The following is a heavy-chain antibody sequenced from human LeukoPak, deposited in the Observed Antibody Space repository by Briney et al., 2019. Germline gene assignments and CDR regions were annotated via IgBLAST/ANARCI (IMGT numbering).Heavy chain of an antibody. CDR2: INHSGST. J-gene: IGHJ4*02. CDR1: GGSFSGYY. Sequence: SETLSLTCAVYGGSFSGYYWSWIRQPPGKGLEWIGEINHSGSTNYNPSLKSRVTISVDTSKNQFSLKLSSVTAADTAVYYCARAVAAAGDFDYWGQGTLVTVSS. CDR3: ARAVAAAGDFDY. V-gene: IGHV4-34*01. D-gene: IGHD6-13*01.